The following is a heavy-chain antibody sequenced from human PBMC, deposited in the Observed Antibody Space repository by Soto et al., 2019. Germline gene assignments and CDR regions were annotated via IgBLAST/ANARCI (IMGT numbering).Heavy chain of an antibody. V-gene: IGHV4-31*03. J-gene: IGHJ4*02. Sequence: QVQLQESGPGLVKPSQTLSLTCPVSGGSISSGGYYWSWIRQHPGKGLEWIGYIYYSGSTYYNPSLKSRVTISVDTSKNQFSLKLSSVTAADTAVYYCERSSSGWFPDYWGQGTLVTVSS. CDR3: ERSSSGWFPDY. D-gene: IGHD6-19*01. CDR2: IYYSGST. CDR1: GGSISSGGYY.